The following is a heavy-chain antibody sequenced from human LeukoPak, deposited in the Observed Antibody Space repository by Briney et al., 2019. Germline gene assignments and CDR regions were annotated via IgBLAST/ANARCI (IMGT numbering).Heavy chain of an antibody. V-gene: IGHV3-23*01. CDR3: AKDHYSSSWSVGFDP. J-gene: IGHJ5*02. Sequence: GGSLRLSCAASGFTFSSYAMSWVRQAPGKGLEWVPAISGSGGSTYYADSVKGRFTISRDNSKNTLYLQMNSLRAEDTAVYYCAKDHYSSSWSVGFDPWGQGTLVTVSS. CDR1: GFTFSSYA. D-gene: IGHD6-13*01. CDR2: ISGSGGST.